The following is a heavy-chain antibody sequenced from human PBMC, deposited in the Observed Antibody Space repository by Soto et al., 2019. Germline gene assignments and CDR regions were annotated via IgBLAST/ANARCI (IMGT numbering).Heavy chain of an antibody. CDR1: GGSISSYY. CDR2: IYYSGST. Sequence: SETLSLTCTVSGGSISSYYWSWVRQPPGKGLELIGYIYYSGSTNYNPSLKSRVTISVDTSKKQFSLKLSSVTAADTAVYYCARALDLQLVLDYWGQGTLVTVS. J-gene: IGHJ4*02. V-gene: IGHV4-59*01. D-gene: IGHD6-13*01. CDR3: ARALDLQLVLDY.